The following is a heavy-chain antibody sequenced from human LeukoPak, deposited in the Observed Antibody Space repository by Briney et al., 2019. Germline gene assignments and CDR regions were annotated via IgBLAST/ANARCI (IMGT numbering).Heavy chain of an antibody. J-gene: IGHJ5*02. CDR2: ITSDGSSR. D-gene: IGHD6-25*01. V-gene: IGHV3-74*01. CDR1: GFTFSTYW. Sequence: GGSLRLSRAASGFTFSTYWMHWVRQGPGKGLEWVSRITSDGSSRSHADSVKDRFIISRDNAKNTLYLQMNSLRVDDTAVYYCARGGSAVLESWGQGSQVAVSS. CDR3: ARGGSAVLES.